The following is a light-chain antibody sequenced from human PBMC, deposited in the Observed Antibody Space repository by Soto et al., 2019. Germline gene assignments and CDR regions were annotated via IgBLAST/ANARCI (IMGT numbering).Light chain of an antibody. CDR2: GAS. CDR1: QSVSSSY. V-gene: IGKV3-20*01. CDR3: QQYGSSPLT. Sequence: EIVLTQSPGTLSLSPGERATLSCRASQSVSSSYLAWYQQKPGQAPRLLIYGASSRATGIPDRFSGSGSGKDFTLPISRLEPEAFAVYYCQQYGSSPLTFGPGTKVDIK. J-gene: IGKJ3*01.